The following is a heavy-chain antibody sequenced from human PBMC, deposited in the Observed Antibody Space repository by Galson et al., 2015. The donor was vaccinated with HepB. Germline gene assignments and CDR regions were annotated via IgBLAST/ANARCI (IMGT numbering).Heavy chain of an antibody. CDR2: MNPNSGNT. J-gene: IGHJ6*03. Sequence: SVKVSCKASGYTFTSYDINWVRQATGQGLEWMGWMNPNSGNTGYAQKFQGRVTMTRNTSISTAYMELSSLRSEDTAVYYCARGDYYDSSGYYPYYYYMDVWGKGTTVTVSS. CDR3: ARGDYYDSSGYYPYYYYMDV. CDR1: GYTFTSYD. V-gene: IGHV1-8*01. D-gene: IGHD3-22*01.